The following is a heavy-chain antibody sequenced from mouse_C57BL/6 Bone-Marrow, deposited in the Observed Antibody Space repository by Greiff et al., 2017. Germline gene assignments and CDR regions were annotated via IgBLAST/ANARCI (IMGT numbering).Heavy chain of an antibody. CDR2: ISSGGDYI. CDR1: GFTFSSYA. V-gene: IGHV5-9-1*02. Sequence: EVKLMESGEGLVKPGGSLKLSCAASGFTFSSYAMSWVRQTPEKRLEWVAYISSGGDYIYYADTVKGRFTISRDNARNTLYLQMSSLKSEDTAMYYCTRDGPYYGSSDWYFDVWGTGTTVTVSS. D-gene: IGHD1-1*01. CDR3: TRDGPYYGSSDWYFDV. J-gene: IGHJ1*03.